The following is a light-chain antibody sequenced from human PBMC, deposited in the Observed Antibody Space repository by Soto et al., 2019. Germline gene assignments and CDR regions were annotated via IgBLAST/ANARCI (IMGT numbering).Light chain of an antibody. J-gene: IGLJ2*01. CDR1: SSDVGSYNL. CDR2: EVS. CDR3: CSYAGSPTFVI. Sequence: QSALTQPTSLSGSPGQSITIPCTGASSDVGSYNLVSWYQQHPGKAPKLMIYEVSRRPSGISNRFSGSKSGNTASLTISGLQAEDEADYYCCSYAGSPTFVIFGGGTELTVL. V-gene: IGLV2-23*02.